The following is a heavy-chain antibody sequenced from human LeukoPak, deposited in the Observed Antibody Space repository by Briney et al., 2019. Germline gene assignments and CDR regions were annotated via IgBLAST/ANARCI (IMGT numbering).Heavy chain of an antibody. CDR3: ARDTGPSICYYYMDV. D-gene: IGHD5-24*01. V-gene: IGHV4-4*07. CDR1: GGSISSYY. J-gene: IGHJ6*03. Sequence: SETLSLTCTVSGGSISSYYWSWIRQPAGKGLEWIGRIYTSGSTNYNPSLKSRVTISVDKSKNQFSLKLSSVTAADTAVYYCARDTGPSICYYYMDVWGKGTTVTVSS. CDR2: IYTSGST.